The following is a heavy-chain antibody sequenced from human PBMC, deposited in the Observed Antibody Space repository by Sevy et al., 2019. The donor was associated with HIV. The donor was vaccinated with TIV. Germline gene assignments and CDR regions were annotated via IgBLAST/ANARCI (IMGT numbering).Heavy chain of an antibody. D-gene: IGHD3-22*01. V-gene: IGHV3-7*01. CDR1: GFTFSNYW. Sequence: GGSLRLSCAASGFTFSNYWMSWVRQAPGKGLEWVANIKQGGSEKYYVDSVRGRFTIPRENAKNSLYLQMNSRRAEDTAVCHWARPYRTYSFYYSGSGGYYYPSYFDSWGQGTLVTVSS. CDR3: ARPYRTYSFYYSGSGGYYYPSYFDS. J-gene: IGHJ4*02. CDR2: IKQGGSEK.